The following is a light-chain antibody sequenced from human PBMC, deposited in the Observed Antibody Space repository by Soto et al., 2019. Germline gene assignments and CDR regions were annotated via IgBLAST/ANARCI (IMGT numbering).Light chain of an antibody. CDR3: QHYGRSPPFT. CDR1: QIVSSSY. CDR2: GAS. Sequence: EIVLTQSPGTLSLSPGERATLSCRTSQIVSSSYLVWYQQKPGQPPRLLIYGASSRAIGVPDRFSGSGSGTDFTRTITRLEPVDSAVYYCQHYGRSPPFTFGQGTRLEI. J-gene: IGKJ2*01. V-gene: IGKV3-20*01.